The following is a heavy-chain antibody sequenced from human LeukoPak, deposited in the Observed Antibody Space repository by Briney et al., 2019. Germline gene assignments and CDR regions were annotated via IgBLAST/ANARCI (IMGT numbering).Heavy chain of an antibody. V-gene: IGHV1-18*01. D-gene: IGHD6-13*01. Sequence: ASVKVSCKASGGTFSSYAISWVRQAPGQGLEWMGWISAYNGNTNYAQKLQGRVTMTTDTSTSTAYMELRNLRSDDTAVYYCARVGSKAAAGYWGQGTLVTVSS. J-gene: IGHJ4*02. CDR3: ARVGSKAAAGY. CDR1: GGTFSSYA. CDR2: ISAYNGNT.